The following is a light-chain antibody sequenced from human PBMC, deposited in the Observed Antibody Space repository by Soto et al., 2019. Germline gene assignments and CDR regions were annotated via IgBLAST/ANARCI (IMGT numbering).Light chain of an antibody. V-gene: IGKV1-9*01. CDR1: QGISSY. CDR3: QQAEWT. Sequence: DIQLTQSPSFLSASVGDRVTITCRASQGISSYLAWYQQKPGKAPKLLIYAASTLQSGVPSRFSGSGSGTEFTLTISSLQPEDFATYYCQQAEWTFGQGTKVEIK. J-gene: IGKJ1*01. CDR2: AAS.